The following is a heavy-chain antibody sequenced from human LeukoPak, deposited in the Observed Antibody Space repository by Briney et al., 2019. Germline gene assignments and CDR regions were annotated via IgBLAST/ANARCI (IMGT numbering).Heavy chain of an antibody. CDR2: IKQDGNEK. J-gene: IGHJ4*02. CDR3: ARALITIFGVVIGFDY. Sequence: GGSLRLSCAASGFTFSSYWMSWVRQAPGKGLEWVANIKQDGNEKYYVDSVKGRFTISRDNAKNSLYLQMNSLRAEDTAVYYCARALITIFGVVIGFDYWGQGTLVTVSS. CDR1: GFTFSSYW. D-gene: IGHD3-3*01. V-gene: IGHV3-7*05.